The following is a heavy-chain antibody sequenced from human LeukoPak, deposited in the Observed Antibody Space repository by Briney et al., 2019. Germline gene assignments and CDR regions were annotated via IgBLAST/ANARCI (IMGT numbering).Heavy chain of an antibody. D-gene: IGHD2-2*01. CDR3: ASSTLGYCSSTSCRPNAFDI. J-gene: IGHJ3*02. CDR2: ISYDGSNR. V-gene: IGHV3-30-3*01. CDR1: GFTFSSYA. Sequence: PGRSLRLSCAASGFTFSSYAMHWVRQAPGKGLEWVAVISYDGSNRYYADSVKGRFTISRDNSKNTLYLQMNSLRAEDTAVYYCASSTLGYCSSTSCRPNAFDIWGQGTMVTVSS.